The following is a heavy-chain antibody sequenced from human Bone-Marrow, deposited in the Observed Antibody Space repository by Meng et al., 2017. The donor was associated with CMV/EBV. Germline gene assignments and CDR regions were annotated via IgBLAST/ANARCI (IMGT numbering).Heavy chain of an antibody. V-gene: IGHV3-13*01. J-gene: IGHJ4*02. CDR3: ARDGSSWIYPDY. D-gene: IGHD6-13*01. CDR1: GFTFSSYD. Sequence: GGSLRLSCAASGFTFSSYDMHWVRQATGKGLEWVSAIGTAGDTYYPGSVKGRFTISRENAKNSLYLQMNSLRAEDTAVYYCARDGSSWIYPDYWGQGTLVTVSS. CDR2: IGTAGDT.